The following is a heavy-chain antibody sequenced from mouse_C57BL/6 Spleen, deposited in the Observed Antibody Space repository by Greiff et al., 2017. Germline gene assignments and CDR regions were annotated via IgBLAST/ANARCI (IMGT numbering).Heavy chain of an antibody. Sequence: LVESGAELARPGASVKMSCKASGYTFTSYTMHWVKQRPGQGLEWIGYINPSSGYTKYNQKFKDKATLTADKSSSTAYMQLSSLTSEDSAVYYCARGDDYDGYAMDDWGQGTSVTVSS. CDR3: ARGDDYDGYAMDD. J-gene: IGHJ4*01. D-gene: IGHD2-4*01. CDR2: INPSSGYT. V-gene: IGHV1-4*01. CDR1: GYTFTSYT.